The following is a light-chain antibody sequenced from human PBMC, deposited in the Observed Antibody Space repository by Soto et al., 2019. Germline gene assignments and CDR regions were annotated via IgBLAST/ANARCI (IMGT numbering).Light chain of an antibody. CDR1: QNISVW. Sequence: DIQMTQSPSTLSASVGDGVTITCRASQNISVWLAWYQQRPGKAPKFLIYDASNLETGVSSRFSGSGSGTEFTLTIRRLQPDEFATYYCQQYDSSSPPFGQGTKLEIK. V-gene: IGKV1-5*01. CDR3: QQYDSSSPP. CDR2: DAS. J-gene: IGKJ2*01.